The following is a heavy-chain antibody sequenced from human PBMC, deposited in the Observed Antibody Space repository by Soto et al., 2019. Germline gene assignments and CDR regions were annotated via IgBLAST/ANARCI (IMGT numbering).Heavy chain of an antibody. CDR3: ARAVRIRKTPFDY. CDR2: NYDSGST. V-gene: IGHV4-30-4*01. D-gene: IGHD3-22*01. J-gene: IGHJ4*02. CDR1: GGSISSGDYY. Sequence: QVQLQESGPGLVKPSQTLSLTCTVSGGSISSGDYYWSWIRQPPGKGLEWIGYNYDSGSTYYNPSPEGQVTSSVDTSKNHFSLKLSAVTASDTAVYYCARAVRIRKTPFDYWGQGTLVTVSS.